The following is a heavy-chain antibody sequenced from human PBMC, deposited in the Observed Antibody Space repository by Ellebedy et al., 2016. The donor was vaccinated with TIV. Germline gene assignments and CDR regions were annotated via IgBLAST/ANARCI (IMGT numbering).Heavy chain of an antibody. CDR2: ISHSGGT. V-gene: IGHV4-34*01. D-gene: IGHD4-17*01. J-gene: IGHJ1*01. Sequence: MPSETLSLTCAVYGGSFSGYYWSWIRQPPGKGLEWIGEISHSGGTNYNPSLKSRVSISVDTSKSQFSLKLNSVTAADTAVYYCARGISTVTTWGQGTLVTVSS. CDR1: GGSFSGYY. CDR3: ARGISTVTT.